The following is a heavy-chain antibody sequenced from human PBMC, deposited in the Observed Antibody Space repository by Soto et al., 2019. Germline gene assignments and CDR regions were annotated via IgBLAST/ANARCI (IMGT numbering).Heavy chain of an antibody. CDR3: ARAVAGPFYYYYYGMDV. CDR2: IYYSGST. J-gene: IGHJ6*02. D-gene: IGHD6-19*01. Sequence: SETLSLTCTASGGSISSYYWSWIRQPPGKGLEWIGYIYYSGSTNYNPSLKSRVTISVDTSKNQFSLKLSSVTAADTAVYYCARAVAGPFYYYYYGMDVWGQGTTVTVSS. CDR1: GGSISSYY. V-gene: IGHV4-59*01.